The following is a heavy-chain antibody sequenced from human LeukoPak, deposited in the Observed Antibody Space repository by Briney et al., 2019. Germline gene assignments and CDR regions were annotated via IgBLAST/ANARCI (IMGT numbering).Heavy chain of an antibody. Sequence: SGTLSLTCTVSGGSISSYYWGWIRQPPGKGLQWIGSIHHSGSTYYNPSLKSRVTISVDTSKNQFSLKLSSVTAADTAVYYCARARSGSYYPLDYWGQGTLVTVSS. CDR1: GGSISSYY. CDR2: IHHSGST. J-gene: IGHJ4*02. D-gene: IGHD3-10*01. CDR3: ARARSGSYYPLDY. V-gene: IGHV4-59*01.